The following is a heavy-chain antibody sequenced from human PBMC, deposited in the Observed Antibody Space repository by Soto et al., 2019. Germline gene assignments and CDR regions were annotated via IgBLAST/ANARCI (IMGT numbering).Heavy chain of an antibody. J-gene: IGHJ6*01. CDR2: IIPIFGTA. Sequence: SVKVSCKASGGTFSSYAISWVRQAPGRGLEWMGGIIPIFGTANYAQKFQGRVTITEDESTSTAYMELSSLRSEDTAVYYCERKRNPDKAMVRGYSYYGMEVWGQGTQAPVSS. V-gene: IGHV1-69*13. D-gene: IGHD5-18*01. CDR1: GGTFSSYA. CDR3: ERKRNPDKAMVRGYSYYGMEV.